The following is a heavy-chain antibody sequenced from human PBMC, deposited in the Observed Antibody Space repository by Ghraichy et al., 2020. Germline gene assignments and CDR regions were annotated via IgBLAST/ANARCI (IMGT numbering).Heavy chain of an antibody. CDR2: IYYSGST. D-gene: IGHD5-18*01. CDR3: ANIGYSYVDY. J-gene: IGHJ4*02. V-gene: IGHV4-39*07. Sequence: SETLSLTCTVSGGSISSSSYYWGWIRQPPGKGLEWIGSIYYSGSTYYNPSLKSRVTISVDTSKNQFSLKLSSVTAADTAVYYCANIGYSYVDYWGQGTLVTVSS. CDR1: GGSISSSSYY.